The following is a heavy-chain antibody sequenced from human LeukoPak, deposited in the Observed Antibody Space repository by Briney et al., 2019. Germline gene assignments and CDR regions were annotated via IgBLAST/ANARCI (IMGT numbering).Heavy chain of an antibody. CDR3: ARGGSLGY. Sequence: GGSLSLSCAVSAFSLSSYEMKCVRQAPGKGLGWVSKISSSGSAIYYADSGKGRFTISRDNSKSSLYLQMNSLRVEDTAVYYCARGGSLGYWGQGTLVTVSS. J-gene: IGHJ4*02. D-gene: IGHD6-19*01. V-gene: IGHV3-48*03. CDR1: AFSLSSYE. CDR2: ISSSGSAI.